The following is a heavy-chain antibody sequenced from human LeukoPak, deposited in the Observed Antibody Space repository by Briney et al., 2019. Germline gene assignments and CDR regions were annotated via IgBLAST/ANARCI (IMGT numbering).Heavy chain of an antibody. V-gene: IGHV4-30-2*01. CDR3: ARGPREITIFGVVIAYFDY. CDR1: GGSISSGGYY. D-gene: IGHD3-3*01. Sequence: SQTLSLTCTVSGGSISSGGYYWRWIRQPRGKGLEWIGYIYHSGSTYYNPSLKSRVTISVDRSKNQFSLKLSSVTAADTAVYYCARGPREITIFGVVIAYFDYWGQGTLVTVSS. CDR2: IYHSGST. J-gene: IGHJ4*02.